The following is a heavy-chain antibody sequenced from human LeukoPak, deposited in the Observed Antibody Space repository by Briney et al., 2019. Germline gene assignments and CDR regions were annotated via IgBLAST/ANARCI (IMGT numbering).Heavy chain of an antibody. V-gene: IGHV4-61*01. CDR2: IYYSGST. Sequence: SETLSLACTVSGGSVSSASSHWSWVRQAPGKGLEWIGYIYYSGSTDYNPSLKSRVTISVDTSKNQFSLKLTSVTAADTAMYYCARRTAKTPNYFDYWGQGALVTVSA. D-gene: IGHD1-1*01. J-gene: IGHJ4*02. CDR1: GGSVSSASSH. CDR3: ARRTAKTPNYFDY.